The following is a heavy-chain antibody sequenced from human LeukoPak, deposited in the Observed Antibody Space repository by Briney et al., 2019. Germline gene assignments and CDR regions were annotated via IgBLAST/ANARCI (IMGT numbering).Heavy chain of an antibody. CDR3: ARGRSSGVQGWFDP. D-gene: IGHD6-19*01. CDR2: ISYDGSNK. CDR1: GFTFNTYT. J-gene: IGHJ5*02. Sequence: QSGGSLRLSCAASGFTFNTYTMHWVRQAPGKGLEWVAVISYDGSNKYYADSVKGRFTISRDNSKNTLYLQMNSLKAEDTAVYYCARGRSSGVQGWFDPWGQGALVTVSS. V-gene: IGHV3-30-3*01.